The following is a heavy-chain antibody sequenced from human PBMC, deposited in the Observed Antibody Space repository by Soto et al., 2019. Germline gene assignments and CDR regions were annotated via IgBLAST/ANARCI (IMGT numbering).Heavy chain of an antibody. CDR2: IYYSGST. V-gene: IGHV4-39*01. Sequence: SETLSLTCTFSGGSISTNSYYWGWIRQPPGKGLEWIGSIYYSGSTFYNPSLKSRVTISVDTSKNQFSLKLSSVTAADTAVFFCARRGSGSWYFDYWGQGTLVTVSS. CDR3: ARRGSGSWYFDY. J-gene: IGHJ4*02. D-gene: IGHD6-13*01. CDR1: GGSISTNSYY.